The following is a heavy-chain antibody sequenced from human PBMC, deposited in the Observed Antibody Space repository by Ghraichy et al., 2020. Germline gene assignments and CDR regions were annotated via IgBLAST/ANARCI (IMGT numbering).Heavy chain of an antibody. CDR2: IIPIFGTA. Sequence: SVKVSCKASGGTFSSYAISWVRQAPGQGLEWMGGIIPIFGTANYAQKFQGRVTITADESTSTAYMELSSLRSEDTAVYYCASSRDIVVVPAAGYFDYWGQGTLVTVSS. CDR1: GGTFSSYA. CDR3: ASSRDIVVVPAAGYFDY. D-gene: IGHD2-2*01. J-gene: IGHJ4*02. V-gene: IGHV1-69*13.